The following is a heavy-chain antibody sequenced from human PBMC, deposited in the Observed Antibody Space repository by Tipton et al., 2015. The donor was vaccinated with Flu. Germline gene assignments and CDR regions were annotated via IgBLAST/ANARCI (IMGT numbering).Heavy chain of an antibody. Sequence: QMQLVQSGTEVKKPGASVKVSCKASGYTFSDYYIHWVRQAPGQGLEWMGRISPNSGVTNYAQKFQGRVTMARDRSISTAYMELSSLRSDDTAAYYCAREEYSSSSWGVFDCWGQGALVTVSS. CDR1: GYTFSDYY. V-gene: IGHV1-2*06. CDR3: AREEYSSSSWGVFDC. J-gene: IGHJ5*01. CDR2: ISPNSGVT. D-gene: IGHD6-6*01.